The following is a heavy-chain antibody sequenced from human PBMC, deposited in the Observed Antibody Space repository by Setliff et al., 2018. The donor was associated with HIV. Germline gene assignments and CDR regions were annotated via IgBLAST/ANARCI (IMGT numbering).Heavy chain of an antibody. D-gene: IGHD3-10*01. CDR2: INPKTGGT. J-gene: IGHJ5*02. CDR3: ARDPFLWEVTPP. V-gene: IGHV1-2*06. Sequence: ASVKVSCKASGYSFTGSYLHWVRQAPGQGLEWVGRINPKTGGTNFAQKFHGRVTMTRDTSITTAYMELSRLRYDDTAIYYCARDPFLWEVTPPWGQGTLVTVSS. CDR1: GYSFTGSY.